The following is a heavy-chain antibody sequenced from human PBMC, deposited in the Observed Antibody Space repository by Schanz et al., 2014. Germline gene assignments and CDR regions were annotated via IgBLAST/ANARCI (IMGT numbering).Heavy chain of an antibody. Sequence: VQLEQSGAEVKKPGSSVKVSCKASGGTFSSFGINWVRQAPGQGLEWMGRIIPSLGLAKYEQKFQDKVTITADTSTNTAYMELSSLRSDDTAVYYCARGGGPEDVFDIWGQGTILTVSS. CDR3: ARGGGPEDVFDI. J-gene: IGHJ3*02. CDR1: GGTFSSFG. V-gene: IGHV1-69*04. CDR2: IIPSLGLA. D-gene: IGHD5-12*01.